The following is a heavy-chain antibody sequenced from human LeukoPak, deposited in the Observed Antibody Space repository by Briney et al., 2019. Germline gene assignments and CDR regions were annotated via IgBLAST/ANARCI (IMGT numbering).Heavy chain of an antibody. D-gene: IGHD2-15*01. J-gene: IGHJ5*02. CDR2: INPKRGGT. V-gene: IGHV1-2*02. Sequence: GASVKVSSTATVYTFTDYYRHSVRQAPGQGLEGMGWINPKRGGTNYAQKFQGRVTMIRDTSISTAYMERSRLISDDQAVYYCARDPRDIVVVIGLSWFDPWGQRTLVTVSS. CDR1: VYTFTDYY. CDR3: ARDPRDIVVVIGLSWFDP.